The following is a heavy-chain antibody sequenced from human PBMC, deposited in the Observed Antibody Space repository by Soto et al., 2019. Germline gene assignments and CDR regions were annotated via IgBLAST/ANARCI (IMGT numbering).Heavy chain of an antibody. J-gene: IGHJ3*02. CDR3: AGDYDYIWGSSDAFDI. V-gene: IGHV3-21*01. Sequence: GGSLRLSCAASGFTFSSYSMNWVRQAPGKGLEWVSSISSSSSYIYYADSVKGRFTISRDNAKNSLYLQMNSLRAEDTAVYYCAGDYDYIWGSSDAFDIWGQGTMVTVSS. CDR2: ISSSSSYI. D-gene: IGHD3-16*01. CDR1: GFTFSSYS.